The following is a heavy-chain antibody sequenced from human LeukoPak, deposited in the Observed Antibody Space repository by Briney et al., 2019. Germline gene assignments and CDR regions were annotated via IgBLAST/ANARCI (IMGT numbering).Heavy chain of an antibody. J-gene: IGHJ5*02. V-gene: IGHV4-59*01. Sequence: SETLSLTCTVSGGSMRYYYWSWIRQPPGKGLEWIGYIYYSGSTNYNPSLKSRVTISIDTSKSQFSLKVSSVTAADTAVYYCARHGTTGTNLNWFDPWGQGTLVTVSS. CDR3: ARHGTTGTNLNWFDP. CDR2: IYYSGST. D-gene: IGHD1-1*01. CDR1: GGSMRYYY.